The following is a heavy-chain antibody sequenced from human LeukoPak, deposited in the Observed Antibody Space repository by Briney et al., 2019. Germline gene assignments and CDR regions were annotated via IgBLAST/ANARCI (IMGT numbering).Heavy chain of an antibody. Sequence: ASVKASCKASGYTFTGYYMHWVRQAPGQGLEWMGWINPNSGGTNYAQKFQGRVTMTRDTSISTAYMELSRLRSDDTAVYYCARDYCSGGSCYNGVWGQGTLVTVSS. CDR3: ARDYCSGGSCYNGV. V-gene: IGHV1-2*02. J-gene: IGHJ4*02. D-gene: IGHD2-15*01. CDR2: INPNSGGT. CDR1: GYTFTGYY.